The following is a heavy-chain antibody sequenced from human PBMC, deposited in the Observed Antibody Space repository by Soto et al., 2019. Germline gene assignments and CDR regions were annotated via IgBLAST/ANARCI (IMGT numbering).Heavy chain of an antibody. D-gene: IGHD1-26*01. Sequence: QVQLVQSGAEVKKPGSSVRVSCKASGGTLSSYTISWVRQAPGQGLEWMGWVIPIIGVANYAQKFQGRVTITADKSTSTAYMELSSLTSEDMAVYYCAGDWSGSYSLDYWGQGTLVTVSS. CDR1: GGTLSSYT. V-gene: IGHV1-69*02. CDR3: AGDWSGSYSLDY. CDR2: VIPIIGVA. J-gene: IGHJ4*02.